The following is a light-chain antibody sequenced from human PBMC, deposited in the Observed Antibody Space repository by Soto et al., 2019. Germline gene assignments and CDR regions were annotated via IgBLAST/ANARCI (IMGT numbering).Light chain of an antibody. CDR3: QQHNSYPRT. Sequence: DIQMTQSPSTLSASVGDRVTITCRASQSISTWLAWYPQKPWKAPKLLIYTASNLERGVPSRFSGSGSGTEFTLTISSLQPDDFATYYCQQHNSYPRTFGQGTKVEMK. V-gene: IGKV1-5*03. CDR1: QSISTW. CDR2: TAS. J-gene: IGKJ1*01.